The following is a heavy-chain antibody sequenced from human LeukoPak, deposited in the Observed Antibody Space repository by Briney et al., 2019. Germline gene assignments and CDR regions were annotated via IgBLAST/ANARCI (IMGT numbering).Heavy chain of an antibody. D-gene: IGHD6-25*01. CDR1: GYTFTGYY. CDR2: INPNSGGT. CDR3: ARPPSGSKAWFDP. Sequence: ASVKVSCKASGYTFTGYYMHWVRQAPGQGLEWMGWINPNSGGTNYAQKFQGRVTMTRDTSISTAYTELSRLRSDDTAVYYCARPPSGSKAWFDPWGQGTLVTVSS. V-gene: IGHV1-2*02. J-gene: IGHJ5*02.